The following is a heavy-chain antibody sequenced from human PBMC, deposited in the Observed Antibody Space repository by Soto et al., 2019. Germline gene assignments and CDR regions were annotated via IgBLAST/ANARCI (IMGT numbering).Heavy chain of an antibody. CDR2: IYYSGST. J-gene: IGHJ6*02. V-gene: IGHV4-61*01. CDR1: SGSVSSGSYY. D-gene: IGHD3-10*01. CDR3: ARDEYYYGSGSYYGMDV. Sequence: QVRLQESGPGLVKPSETLSLTCTVSSGSVSSGSYYWSWIRQPPGKGLEWIGYIYYSGSTNYNPSLKSRVTISVDTSKNQFSLKLSSVTGADTAVYYCARDEYYYGSGSYYGMDVWGQGTTVTVSS.